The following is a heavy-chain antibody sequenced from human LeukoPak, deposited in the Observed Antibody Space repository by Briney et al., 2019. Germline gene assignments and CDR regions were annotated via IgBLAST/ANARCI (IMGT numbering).Heavy chain of an antibody. V-gene: IGHV4-39*01. D-gene: IGHD5-24*01. CDR3: ARGRRDGYNLEYFDK. Sequence: SETLSLTCTVSGGSISSSSYYWGWIRQPPGKGLEWTGSIYYSGSTYYNPSLKSRVTIYVDTSKNQFSLKLSSVTAADTAVYYCARGRRDGYNLEYFDKWGQGTLVTVSS. CDR1: GGSISSSSYY. CDR2: IYYSGST. J-gene: IGHJ4*02.